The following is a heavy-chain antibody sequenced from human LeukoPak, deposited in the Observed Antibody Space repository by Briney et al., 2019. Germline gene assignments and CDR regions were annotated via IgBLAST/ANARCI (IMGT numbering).Heavy chain of an antibody. CDR1: GFTFSSYW. D-gene: IGHD3-22*01. V-gene: IGHV3-48*01. CDR2: ITSSSSII. Sequence: GGSLRLSCAASGFTFSSYWMSWVRQAPGKGLEWVSYITSSSSIIYYAYSAKGRFTTSRDNAKNSLYLQMMRLRAEDTAVYYCAREYSVLYYYDSSGYPPDYWGQGTLVTVSS. J-gene: IGHJ4*02. CDR3: AREYSVLYYYDSSGYPPDY.